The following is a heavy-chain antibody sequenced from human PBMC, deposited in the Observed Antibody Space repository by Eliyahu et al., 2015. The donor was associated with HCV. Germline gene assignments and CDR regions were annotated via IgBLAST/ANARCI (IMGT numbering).Heavy chain of an antibody. CDR3: ARRPRNHYYHSTQDYFDY. V-gene: IGHV4-34*01. D-gene: IGHD3-22*01. CDR2: INHSGST. Sequence: QVQLQQWGAGLLKPSETLSLTCAVYGGSFSGYYWSWIRQPPGKGLEWIGEINHSGSTNYNPSLKSRVTISVDTSKNQFSLKLSSVTAADTAVYYCARRPRNHYYHSTQDYFDYWGQGTLVTVSS. CDR1: GGSFSGYY. J-gene: IGHJ4*02.